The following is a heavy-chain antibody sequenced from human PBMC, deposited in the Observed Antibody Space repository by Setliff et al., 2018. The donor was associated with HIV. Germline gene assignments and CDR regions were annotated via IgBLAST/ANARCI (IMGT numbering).Heavy chain of an antibody. Sequence: SETLSLTCAVSGYSISSGYYWGWIRQPPGKGLEWIGSIYHSGSTYSNPSLKSRVTISVDTSKNQFSLKLSSVTAAHTAVYYCATLHFNYYMAVWGSGTTVTGSS. V-gene: IGHV4-38-2*01. J-gene: IGHJ6*03. D-gene: IGHD4-4*01. CDR3: ATLHFNYYMAV. CDR2: IYHSGST. CDR1: GYSISSGYY.